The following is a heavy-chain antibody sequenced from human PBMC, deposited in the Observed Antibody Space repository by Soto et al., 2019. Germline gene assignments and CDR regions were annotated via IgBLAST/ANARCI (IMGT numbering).Heavy chain of an antibody. D-gene: IGHD2-15*01. V-gene: IGHV1-18*01. CDR2: ISAYNGNT. CDR3: ARDHHCSGGSCFSGYYYYYGMDV. Sequence: ASVKVSCKASGYTFTSYGISWVRQAPGQGLEWMGWISAYNGNTNYAQKLQGRVTMTTDTSTSTAYMELRSLRSDDTAVYYCARDHHCSGGSCFSGYYYYYGMDVWGQGTTVTVSS. CDR1: GYTFTSYG. J-gene: IGHJ6*02.